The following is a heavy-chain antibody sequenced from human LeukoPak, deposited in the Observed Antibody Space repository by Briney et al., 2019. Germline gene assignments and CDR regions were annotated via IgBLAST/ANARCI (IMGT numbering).Heavy chain of an antibody. CDR2: ISYDGSNK. V-gene: IGHV3-30*04. Sequence: QPGRSLRLSCAASGFTFSSYAMHWVRQAPGKGLEWVAVISYDGSNKFYADSVKGRFTISRDNSMNTLYLQMNSLRAEDTAVYYCARVYSSTSGKNAFDIWGQGTMVTVSS. D-gene: IGHD6-6*01. CDR3: ARVYSSTSGKNAFDI. J-gene: IGHJ3*02. CDR1: GFTFSSYA.